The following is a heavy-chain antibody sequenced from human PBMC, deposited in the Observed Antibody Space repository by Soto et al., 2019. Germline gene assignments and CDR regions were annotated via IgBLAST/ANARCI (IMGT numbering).Heavy chain of an antibody. CDR1: GGSISGHY. J-gene: IGHJ4*02. Sequence: QVRLQESGPGLVKPSETLSLTCVVSGGSISGHYWSWIRQPPGKGLEWIGYVYYSGSTNYNPSLKSRVTMSVDTPKNQFSLKVXXXXXXXXXXXXXXXXXVXFYFDFWGQGTLVT. CDR2: VYYSGST. V-gene: IGHV4-59*11. CDR3: XXXXVXFYFDF.